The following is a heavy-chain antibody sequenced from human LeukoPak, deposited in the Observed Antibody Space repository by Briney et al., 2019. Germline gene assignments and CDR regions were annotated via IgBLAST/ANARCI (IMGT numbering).Heavy chain of an antibody. J-gene: IGHJ4*02. D-gene: IGHD3-10*01. V-gene: IGHV3-23*01. CDR3: AKVYLWFGESSSPFDY. CDR1: GFTFSSYA. CDR2: ISGSGGST. Sequence: GGSLRLSCAASGFTFSSYAMSWVRQAPGKGLEWVSAISGSGGSTYYADSVKGRFTISRDNSKNTLYLQMNSLRAEDTAVYYCAKVYLWFGESSSPFDYWGQGTLVTVSS.